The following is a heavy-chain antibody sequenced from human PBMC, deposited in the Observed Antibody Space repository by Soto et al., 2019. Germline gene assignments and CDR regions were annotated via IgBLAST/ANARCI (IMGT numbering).Heavy chain of an antibody. CDR2: IKTDGIII. Sequence: EVQLVDSGGGLVQPGGSLRLSCAASGFSFSSYWMHWVSQAPGKGLVWVSRIKTDGIIITYADSVKGRFTIPRDNAKNSLYLQMNTLTADATAVYYCASVRQGAWYFDLWGRGTLVSVSS. CDR1: GFSFSSYW. V-gene: IGHV3-74*01. D-gene: IGHD3-16*01. J-gene: IGHJ2*01. CDR3: ASVRQGAWYFDL.